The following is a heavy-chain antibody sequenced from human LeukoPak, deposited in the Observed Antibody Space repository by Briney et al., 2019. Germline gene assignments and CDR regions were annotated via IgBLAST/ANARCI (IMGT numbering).Heavy chain of an antibody. CDR3: ARDGHCSSTSCSSGSYYY. J-gene: IGHJ4*02. D-gene: IGHD2-2*01. CDR1: GFTFSSYA. CDR2: ISSNGGST. Sequence: GGSLRLSCAASGFTFSSYAMPWVRQAPGKGLEYVSAISSNGGSTYYANSVKGRSTISRDNSKNTLYLQMGSLRAEDMAVYYCARDGHCSSTSCSSGSYYYWGQGTLVTVSS. V-gene: IGHV3-64*01.